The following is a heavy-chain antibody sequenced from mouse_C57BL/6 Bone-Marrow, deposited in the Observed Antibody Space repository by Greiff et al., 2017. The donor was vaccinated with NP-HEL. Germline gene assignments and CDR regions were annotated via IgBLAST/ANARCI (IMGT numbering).Heavy chain of an antibody. CDR2: IYPGSGNT. Sequence: QVQLQQSGAELVRPGASVKLSCKASGYTFTDYYINWVKQRPGQGLEWIARIYPGSGNTYYNEKFKGKATLTAEKSSSTAYMQLSSLTSEDSAVYFCARDGYYLYFDVWGTGTTVTVSS. CDR1: GYTFTDYY. D-gene: IGHD2-3*01. V-gene: IGHV1-76*01. J-gene: IGHJ1*03. CDR3: ARDGYYLYFDV.